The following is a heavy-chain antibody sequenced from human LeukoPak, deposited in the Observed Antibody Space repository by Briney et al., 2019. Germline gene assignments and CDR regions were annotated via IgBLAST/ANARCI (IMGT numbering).Heavy chain of an antibody. J-gene: IGHJ4*02. CDR2: ISSYGGST. D-gene: IGHD2-8*01. Sequence: GGSLRLSCSASGXTFRNYGMHWVRQAPGKGLEYVSTISSYGGSTYYADLVKGRFTISRDNSKNTLYLQMSSLRTEDTAVYYCVKDLYSYSFDYWGQGTLVTVSS. V-gene: IGHV3-64D*09. CDR3: VKDLYSYSFDY. CDR1: GXTFRNYG.